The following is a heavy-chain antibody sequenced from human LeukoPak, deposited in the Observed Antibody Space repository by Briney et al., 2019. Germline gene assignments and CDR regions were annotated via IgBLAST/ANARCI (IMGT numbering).Heavy chain of an antibody. D-gene: IGHD6-19*01. CDR3: AKAGSGWDEYFDN. Sequence: GGSLRLSCAGSGFTFSNSAMSCVRQAPGKGLEWVSPINGSGDVTYYADSVKGRFTISRDNSKNTLYLQMNSLRVEETAVYFCAKAGSGWDEYFDNWGQGTMVTVSS. CDR2: INGSGDVT. CDR1: GFTFSNSA. V-gene: IGHV3-23*01. J-gene: IGHJ4*02.